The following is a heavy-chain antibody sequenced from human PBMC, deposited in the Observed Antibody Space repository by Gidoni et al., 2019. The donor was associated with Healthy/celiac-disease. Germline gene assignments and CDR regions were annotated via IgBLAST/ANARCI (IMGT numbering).Heavy chain of an antibody. J-gene: IGHJ3*02. CDR2: IYYSGST. V-gene: IGHV4-59*01. CDR1: GGSISSYY. CDR3: ARGTTEDAFDI. D-gene: IGHD4-17*01. Sequence: QVQLQESGPGLVKPSETLSLTCTVSGGSISSYYWSWIRQPPGKGLEWIVYIYYSGSTKYKPSLKSRVTRSVDTSKNQFSLKLSSVTAADTAVYYCARGTTEDAFDIWGQGTMVTVSS.